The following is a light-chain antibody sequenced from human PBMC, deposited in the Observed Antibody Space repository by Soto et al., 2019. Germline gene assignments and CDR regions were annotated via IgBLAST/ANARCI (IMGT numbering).Light chain of an antibody. Sequence: EIVLTQSPGTLSLSPGERATLSCRASQSVSSSYLAWYQQKPGQAPRLLIYGASSRATGIPDRFSGSGSGTDLTLTRCILTPDDLAVYYCQKYSRTFGQLTKVEIK. CDR3: QKYSRT. CDR1: QSVSSSY. CDR2: GAS. V-gene: IGKV3-20*01. J-gene: IGKJ1*01.